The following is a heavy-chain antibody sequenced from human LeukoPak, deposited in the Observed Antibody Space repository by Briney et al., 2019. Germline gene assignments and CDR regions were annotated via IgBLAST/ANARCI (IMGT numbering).Heavy chain of an antibody. V-gene: IGHV4-59*12. CDR1: GGSISSYY. D-gene: IGHD1-26*01. Sequence: PSETLSLTCTVSGGSISSYYWNWIRQPPGKGLEWIGCIYYSGSTKYNPSLKSRVTISVDTSKNQFSLKLTSVTAADTAVYYCAREAQLPTTASSYFDYWGQGTLVTVSS. CDR3: AREAQLPTTASSYFDY. J-gene: IGHJ4*02. CDR2: IYYSGST.